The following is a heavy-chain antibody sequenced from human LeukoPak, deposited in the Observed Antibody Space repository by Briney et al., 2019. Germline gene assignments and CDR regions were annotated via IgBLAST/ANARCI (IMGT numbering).Heavy chain of an antibody. J-gene: IGHJ4*02. D-gene: IGHD5-18*01. CDR2: ISSSSGYI. CDR3: ARGHTAMVTGDY. V-gene: IGHV3-21*01. CDR1: GFTFSSYW. Sequence: GGSLRLSCAASGFTFSSYWMSWVRQAPGKGLEWVSSISSSSGYIYYADSVKGRFTIPRDNAKNSLYLQMNSLRAEDTAVYYCARGHTAMVTGDYWGQGTLVTVSS.